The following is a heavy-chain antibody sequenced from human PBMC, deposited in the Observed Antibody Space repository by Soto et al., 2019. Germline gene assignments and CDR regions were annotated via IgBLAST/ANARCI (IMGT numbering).Heavy chain of an antibody. V-gene: IGHV4-39*01. CDR2: IHYSGST. CDR3: AGGDYYHSSGYYFYYYTMDV. CDR1: GGSMSSRNYY. Sequence: TSETLSLTCAVSGGSMSSRNYYWGWVRQPPGKGLDWIGSIHYSGSTYYNPSLKSRVTISVDTSKNQFSLRLSSVTAADTAVYYCAGGDYYHSSGYYFYYYTMDVWGQGTTVTVSS. D-gene: IGHD3-22*01. J-gene: IGHJ6*02.